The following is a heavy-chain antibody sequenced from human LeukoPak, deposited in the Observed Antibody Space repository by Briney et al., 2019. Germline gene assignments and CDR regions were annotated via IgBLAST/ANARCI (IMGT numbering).Heavy chain of an antibody. D-gene: IGHD3-22*01. Sequence: SETLSLTCTVSGGSISSYYWSWIRQPPGKGLEWIGSMYYSGSTNYKPSLKSRVTISVDTSKNQFSLKLSSVTAADTAVYYCARHAYYYDRSGSYEAFDIWGQGTMVTVSA. CDR3: ARHAYYYDRSGSYEAFDI. J-gene: IGHJ3*02. CDR1: GGSISSYY. CDR2: MYYSGST. V-gene: IGHV4-59*08.